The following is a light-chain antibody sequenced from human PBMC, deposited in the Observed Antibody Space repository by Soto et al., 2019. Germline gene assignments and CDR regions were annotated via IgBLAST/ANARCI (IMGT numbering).Light chain of an antibody. J-gene: IGLJ1*01. CDR3: SSYTGTNNFGV. Sequence: SVLTQPPSASGSPGQSVTISCTESSSDVGGYNYVSWYQQHPGKAPKLVIYGVRKRPSGVPDRFSGSKSGNTASLTVSVLQAEDEADYYCSSYTGTNNFGVFGPGTKVTVL. CDR1: SSDVGGYNY. CDR2: GVR. V-gene: IGLV2-8*01.